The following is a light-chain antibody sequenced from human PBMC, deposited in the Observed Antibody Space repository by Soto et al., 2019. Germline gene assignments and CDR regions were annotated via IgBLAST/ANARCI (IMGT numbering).Light chain of an antibody. V-gene: IGKV1-39*01. Sequence: DIPLTQSPSSLSPSVGDRITLSCRASQSISRNLNWYQQMPGKAPSLLIYAARDLQSGVPGRFSGSGSGTELNLTISSLQPEDLATCYCQESHCTPYTFGQETKLEI. CDR2: AAR. J-gene: IGKJ2*01. CDR3: QESHCTPYT. CDR1: QSISRN.